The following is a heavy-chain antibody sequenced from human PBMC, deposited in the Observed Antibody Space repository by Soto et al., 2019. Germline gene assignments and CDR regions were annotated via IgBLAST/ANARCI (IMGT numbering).Heavy chain of an antibody. CDR3: ARAVRGVVVTLWFDP. CDR1: GYTFNAFY. Sequence: ASVKVSCKAFGYTFNAFYMHWVRQAPGQGLEWMGVINPSGDGTSYAKKFQGRVTITADESTSTAYMELSSLRSEDTAVYYCARAVRGVVVTLWFDPWGQGTLVTVS. J-gene: IGHJ5*02. D-gene: IGHD2-15*01. V-gene: IGHV1-46*02. CDR2: INPSGDGT.